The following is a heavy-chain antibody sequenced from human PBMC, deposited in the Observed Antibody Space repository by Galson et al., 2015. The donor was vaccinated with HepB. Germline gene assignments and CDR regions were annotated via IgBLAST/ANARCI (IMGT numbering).Heavy chain of an antibody. V-gene: IGHV3-30*18. D-gene: IGHD2-2*01. CDR3: AKGEGYCSSTSCWAHDAFDI. CDR2: ISYDGSNK. J-gene: IGHJ3*02. CDR1: GFTFSSYG. Sequence: SLRLSCAASGFTFSSYGMHWVRQAPGKGLEWVAVISYDGSNKYYADSVKGRFTISRDNSKNTLYLQMNSLRAEDTAVYYCAKGEGYCSSTSCWAHDAFDIWGQGTMVTVSS.